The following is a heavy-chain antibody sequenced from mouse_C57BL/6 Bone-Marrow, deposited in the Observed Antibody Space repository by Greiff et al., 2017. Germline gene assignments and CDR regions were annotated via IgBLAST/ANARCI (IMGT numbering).Heavy chain of an antibody. CDR1: GSNIKDDY. D-gene: IGHD1-1*01. J-gene: IGHJ2*01. CDR2: IDPENGDT. Sequence: EVQLQQPGAELVRPGASVKLSCTASGSNIKDDYMHWVKQRPEQGLEWIGWIDPENGDTEYASKFQGKATITADTSSNTAYLQLSSLTSEDTAVYYCTTGHYYYWGQGTTLTVSS. CDR3: TTGHYYY. V-gene: IGHV14-4*01.